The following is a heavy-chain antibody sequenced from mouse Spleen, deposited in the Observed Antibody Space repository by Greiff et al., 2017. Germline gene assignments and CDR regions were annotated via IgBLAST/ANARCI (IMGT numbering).Heavy chain of an antibody. J-gene: IGHJ4*01. CDR1: GFTFSSFG. V-gene: IGHV5-17*02. CDR3: ARSPYYGSSYSYAMDY. D-gene: IGHD1-1*01. Sequence: EVHLVESGGGLVQPGGSRKLSCAASGFTFSSFGMHWVRQAPEKGLEWVAYISSGSSTIYYADTVKGRFTISRDNPKNTLFLQMTSLRSEDTAMYYCARSPYYGSSYSYAMDYWGQGTSVTVSS. CDR2: ISSGSSTI.